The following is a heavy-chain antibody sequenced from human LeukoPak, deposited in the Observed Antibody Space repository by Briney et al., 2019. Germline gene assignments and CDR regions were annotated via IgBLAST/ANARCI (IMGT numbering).Heavy chain of an antibody. CDR1: GFTFSSYG. CDR2: ISYDGSNK. Sequence: GGCLRLSCAASGFTFSSYGMHWVRQAPGKGLEWVAVISYDGSNKYYADSVKGRFTISRDNSKNTLYLQMNSLRAEDTAVYYCAKDGLQFDYWGQGTLVTVSS. V-gene: IGHV3-30*18. J-gene: IGHJ4*02. CDR3: AKDGLQFDY.